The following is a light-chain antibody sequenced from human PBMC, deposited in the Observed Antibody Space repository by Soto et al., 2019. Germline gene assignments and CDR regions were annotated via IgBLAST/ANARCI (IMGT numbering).Light chain of an antibody. CDR2: GAS. V-gene: IGKV3-20*01. J-gene: IGKJ2*01. CDR1: ESISRDY. CDR3: QQYDT. Sequence: EIVLTQSPGTLSLSPGQRATLSCRASESISRDYLAWYQQRLGQAPRLLIYGASSGATGIPDRFTGSGSGTDFTLTISRLEPEDFAVYYCQQYDTFGQGTKLEIK.